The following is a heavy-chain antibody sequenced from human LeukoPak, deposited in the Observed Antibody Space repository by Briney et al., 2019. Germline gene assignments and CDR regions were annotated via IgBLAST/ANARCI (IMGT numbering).Heavy chain of an antibody. D-gene: IGHD2-2*01. CDR1: GFTFSSYS. Sequence: GGSLRLSCAASGFTFSSYSMNWVRQAPGEGLEWVSSISSSSSYIYYADSVKGRFTISRDNAKNSLYLQMNSLRAEDTAVYYCARSPYPRVYMDVWGKGTTVTVSS. CDR2: ISSSSSYI. CDR3: ARSPYPRVYMDV. J-gene: IGHJ6*03. V-gene: IGHV3-21*01.